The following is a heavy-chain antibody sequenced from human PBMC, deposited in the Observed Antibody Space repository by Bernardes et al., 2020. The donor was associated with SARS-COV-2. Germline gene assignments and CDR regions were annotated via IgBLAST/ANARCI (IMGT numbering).Heavy chain of an antibody. CDR3: ATGLGDYGGNPFDY. V-gene: IGHV1-24*01. CDR2: FDPEDGET. Sequence: ASVKVSCKVSGYTLTELSMHWVRQAPGKGLEWMGGFDPEDGETIYAQKFQGRVTMTEDTSTDTAYMELSSLRSEDTAVYYCATGLGDYGGNPFDYWGQGTLVTVSS. J-gene: IGHJ4*02. D-gene: IGHD4-17*01. CDR1: GYTLTELS.